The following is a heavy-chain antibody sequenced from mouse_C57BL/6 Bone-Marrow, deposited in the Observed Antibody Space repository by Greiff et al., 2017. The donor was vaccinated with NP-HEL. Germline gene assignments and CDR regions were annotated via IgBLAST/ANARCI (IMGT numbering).Heavy chain of an antibody. J-gene: IGHJ1*03. V-gene: IGHV10-1*01. Sequence: EVQVVESGGGLVQPKGSLKLSCAASGFSFNTYAMNWVRQAPGKGLEWVARIRSKSNNYATYYADSVKDRFTISRDDSESMLYLQMNNLKTEDTAMYYCVRHRYYGSSYPYWYFDVWGTGTTVTVSS. CDR3: VRHRYYGSSYPYWYFDV. CDR2: IRSKSNNYAT. D-gene: IGHD1-1*01. CDR1: GFSFNTYA.